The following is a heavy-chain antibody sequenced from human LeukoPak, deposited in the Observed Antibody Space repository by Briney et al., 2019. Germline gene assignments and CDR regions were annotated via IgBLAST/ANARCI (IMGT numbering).Heavy chain of an antibody. CDR1: GFTFSTYA. Sequence: GGSLRLSRAASGFTFSTYAMNWVRQAPGKGLEWVAVISYDGRQNYYADSVKGRFTISRDNSKNTLYLQMNSLRDEDSAAYYCARVYLERLTAGYFDHWGQGTWVTVSP. CDR2: ISYDGRQN. CDR3: ARVYLERLTAGYFDH. D-gene: IGHD2-8*01. V-gene: IGHV3-30*04. J-gene: IGHJ4*02.